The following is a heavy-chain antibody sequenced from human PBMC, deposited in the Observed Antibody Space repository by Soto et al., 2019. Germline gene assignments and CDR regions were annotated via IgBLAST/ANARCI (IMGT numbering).Heavy chain of an antibody. Sequence: PGGSLRLSCAASGFTFSSYGMSWVRQAPGKGLEWVSAISNSGGSTFYADSVKGRFTISRDNSKNMLFLQMNNLRAEDTAVYYCAKRPGYYYEGSGYSPFGYWGQGSLVTVSS. CDR2: ISNSGGST. J-gene: IGHJ4*02. V-gene: IGHV3-23*01. CDR1: GFTFSSYG. D-gene: IGHD3-22*01. CDR3: AKRPGYYYEGSGYSPFGY.